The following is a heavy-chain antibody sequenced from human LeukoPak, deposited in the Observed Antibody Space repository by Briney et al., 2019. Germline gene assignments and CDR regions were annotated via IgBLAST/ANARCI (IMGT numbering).Heavy chain of an antibody. V-gene: IGHV4-61*02. CDR2: IYTSGCT. Sequence: SETLSLTCTVSGGSISSGSYCWSWIRQPAGKRLEWIGRIYTSGCTNYNPSLKSRVTISVDTSKNQFSLKLSSVTAADTAVYYCARGDSDYYDSSGDYSPLDYWGQGTLVTVSS. CDR1: GGSISSGSYC. CDR3: ARGDSDYYDSSGDYSPLDY. D-gene: IGHD3-22*01. J-gene: IGHJ4*02.